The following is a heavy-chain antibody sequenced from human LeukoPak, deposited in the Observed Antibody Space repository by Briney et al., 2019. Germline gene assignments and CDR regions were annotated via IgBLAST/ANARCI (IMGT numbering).Heavy chain of an antibody. V-gene: IGHV4-4*07. J-gene: IGHJ4*02. CDR3: ARQGYTVSYYFLDY. D-gene: IGHD1-26*01. CDR1: GGSVRSYW. CDR2: IYSTGST. Sequence: SETLSLTCDVSGGSVRSYWWGWVRQPAGKGLEWLGRIYSTGSTRFNPSLKGRLTLSIDTSTNQFSLTLTSVTAADTAVYFCARQGYTVSYYFLDYWSQGTLVTVSS.